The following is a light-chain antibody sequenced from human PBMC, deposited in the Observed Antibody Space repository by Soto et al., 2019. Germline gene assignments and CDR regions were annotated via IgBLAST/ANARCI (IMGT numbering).Light chain of an antibody. CDR1: QSLLYHDGNTY. V-gene: IGKV2-30*01. Sequence: DVVMTQSPPSLPVTPGQPASISCRSSQSLLYHDGNTYLNWFHQRPGQSPRRLIYKVSIRDSGVPDRFSGGGSGTDFTLKISRVEAEDAGTYYCMQGTHWPLTFGGGTKVEIK. CDR3: MQGTHWPLT. CDR2: KVS. J-gene: IGKJ4*01.